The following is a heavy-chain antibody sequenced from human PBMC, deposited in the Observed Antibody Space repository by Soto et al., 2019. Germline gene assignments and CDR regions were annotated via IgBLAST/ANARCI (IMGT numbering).Heavy chain of an antibody. Sequence: PGGSLRLSCAASGFTFSTYAMSWVRQAPGKGLEWVSAISGGGSNTYYADSVKGRFTISRDDSKSTLYLQMNSLRAEDTAVYYCARDPSHSYYTLFYYFDYWGQGTLVTVSS. CDR1: GFTFSTYA. J-gene: IGHJ4*02. V-gene: IGHV3-23*01. CDR3: ARDPSHSYYTLFYYFDY. CDR2: ISGGGSNT. D-gene: IGHD1-26*01.